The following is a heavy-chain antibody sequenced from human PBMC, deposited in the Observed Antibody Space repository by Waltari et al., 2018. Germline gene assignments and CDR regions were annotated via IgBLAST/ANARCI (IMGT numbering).Heavy chain of an antibody. D-gene: IGHD3-3*01. Sequence: EIQLVQSGGGSVQPGKSLTLSCAASGFTFDDYAMQWVRQVPGRGMGGVSSICWNSGRIKYADSVKGRFTISRDNAKTAVYMQMNSLKIEDTAVYYCAKELRSLERGFDLWGQGTPVIVSS. CDR1: GFTFDDYA. J-gene: IGHJ4*02. V-gene: IGHV3-9*01. CDR3: AKELRSLERGFDL. CDR2: ICWNSGRI.